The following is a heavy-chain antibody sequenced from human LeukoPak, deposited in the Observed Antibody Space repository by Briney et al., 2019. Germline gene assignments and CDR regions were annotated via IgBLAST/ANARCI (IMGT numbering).Heavy chain of an antibody. CDR3: ARDGASGWFPSPYGMDV. Sequence: ASVKVSCKASGYTFTGYGISWVRQAPGQGLEWMGWINPNSGGTNYAQKFQGWVTMTRDTSISTVYMELSRLRSDDTAVYYCARDGASGWFPSPYGMDVWGQGTTVTVSS. CDR2: INPNSGGT. V-gene: IGHV1-2*04. J-gene: IGHJ6*02. D-gene: IGHD6-19*01. CDR1: GYTFTGYG.